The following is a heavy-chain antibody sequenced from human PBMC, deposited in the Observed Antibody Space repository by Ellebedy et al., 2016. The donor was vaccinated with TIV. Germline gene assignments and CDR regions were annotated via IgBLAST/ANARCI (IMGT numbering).Heavy chain of an antibody. Sequence: PSETLSLTCTVSGGSISSNYMSWVRQAPGKGLEWVSVIYSGGSTYYADSVKGRFTISRDNSKNTLYLQMNSLRAEDTAVYYCARGWAAAPDYWGQGTLVTVSS. CDR3: ARGWAAAPDY. D-gene: IGHD2-15*01. CDR1: GGSISSNY. J-gene: IGHJ4*02. V-gene: IGHV3-66*01. CDR2: IYSGGST.